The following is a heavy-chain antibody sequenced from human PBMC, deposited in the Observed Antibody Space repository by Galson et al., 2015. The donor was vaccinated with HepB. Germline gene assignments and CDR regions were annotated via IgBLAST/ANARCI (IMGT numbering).Heavy chain of an antibody. CDR3: TKTSTVVTAGWFDP. CDR1: GFTFSRYD. Sequence: SLRLSCAASGFTFSRYDMHWVRQAPGQGLEWVAYIRHDGSRQSYSDSVRGRFTISRDDSKNTLFLQMDSLRGEDTAVYYCTKTSTVVTAGWFDPWGQGTLVTVSS. V-gene: IGHV3-30*02. D-gene: IGHD2-21*02. J-gene: IGHJ5*02. CDR2: IRHDGSRQ.